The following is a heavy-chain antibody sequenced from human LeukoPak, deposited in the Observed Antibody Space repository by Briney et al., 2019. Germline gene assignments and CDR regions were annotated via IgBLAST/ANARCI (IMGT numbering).Heavy chain of an antibody. V-gene: IGHV3-23*01. J-gene: IGHJ4*02. CDR3: SGWYGTLSLYYFDY. CDR2: ISGSGGST. D-gene: IGHD6-19*01. CDR1: GFTFSSYA. Sequence: GGSLRLSCAASGFTFSSYAMSWVRQAPGKGLEWVSAISGSGGSTYYADSVKGRFTISRDNSKNTLYLQMNSLRAEDTAVYYCSGWYGTLSLYYFDYWGQGTLVTVSS.